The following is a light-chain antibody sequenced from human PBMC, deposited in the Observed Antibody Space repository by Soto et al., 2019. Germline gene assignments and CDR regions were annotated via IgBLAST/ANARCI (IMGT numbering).Light chain of an antibody. CDR1: QSISSY. CDR3: QQSYSTIT. J-gene: IGKJ5*01. V-gene: IGKV1-39*01. Sequence: DIQITQSPSSLSASVGDRVTITCRASQSISSYLNWYQQKPGKAPKLLIYAASSLQSGVPSRFSGSGSGTDFTLTTSSLQPEDFATYYCQQSYSTITFGQGTRLEIK. CDR2: AAS.